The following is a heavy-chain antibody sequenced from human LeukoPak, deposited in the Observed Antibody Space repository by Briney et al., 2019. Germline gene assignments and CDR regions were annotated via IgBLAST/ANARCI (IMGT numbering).Heavy chain of an antibody. CDR2: IDPSGGST. V-gene: IGHV1-46*04. D-gene: IGHD1-1*01. J-gene: IGHJ3*02. CDR1: GYTFTNFY. CDR3: ARIGRRPSDAFDI. Sequence: ASVTVSFQASGYTFTNFYMHWVRQAPGQGTEWMGGIDPSGGSTYYAQKLQGRVTMTRDTSTSTVYMELSSLRSEDTAVYYCARIGRRPSDAFDIWGRETVVTVSS.